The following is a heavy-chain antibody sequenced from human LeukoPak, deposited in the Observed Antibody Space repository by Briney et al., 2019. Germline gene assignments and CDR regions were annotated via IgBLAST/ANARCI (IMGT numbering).Heavy chain of an antibody. CDR3: ARNEGDGYCSGGSCSQPYYYYYGMDV. J-gene: IGHJ6*02. V-gene: IGHV3-30-3*01. CDR2: ISYDGSNK. CDR1: GFTFSSYA. D-gene: IGHD2-15*01. Sequence: GVSLRLSCAASGFTFSSYAMHWVRQAPGKGLEWVAVISYDGSNKYYADSVKGRFTISRDNSKSTLYLQMNSLRAEDTAVYYCARNEGDGYCSGGSCSQPYYYYYGMDVWGQGTTVTVSS.